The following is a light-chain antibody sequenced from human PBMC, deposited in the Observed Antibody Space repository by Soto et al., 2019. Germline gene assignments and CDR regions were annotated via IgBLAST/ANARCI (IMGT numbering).Light chain of an antibody. J-gene: IGLJ1*01. CDR3: SSPAGGTYV. Sequence: QSVLTQPASVSGSPGQSITISCTGTSSDIGDSNFVSWYQQHPGKAPKLIIFEVSTRPSGVSNRFSGSKSDNTASLTISGLQAEDEAHYYCSSPAGGTYVFGTGTKVTVL. CDR2: EVS. CDR1: SSDIGDSNF. V-gene: IGLV2-14*01.